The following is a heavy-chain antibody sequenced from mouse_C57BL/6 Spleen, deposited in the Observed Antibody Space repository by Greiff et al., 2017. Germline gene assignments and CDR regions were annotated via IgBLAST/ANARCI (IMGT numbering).Heavy chain of an antibody. J-gene: IGHJ1*03. CDR3: ARRYYGSSYWYFDV. Sequence: QVHVKQSGPGLVAPSQSLTITCTVSGFSLTSYGVHWVRQPPGKGLEWLVVIWSDGSTTYYSALKSRLSIIKDNTKSQAFLKMNSLQTDDTAMYYCARRYYGSSYWYFDVWGTGTTVTVSS. CDR2: IWSDGST. D-gene: IGHD1-1*01. V-gene: IGHV2-6*03. CDR1: GFSLTSYG.